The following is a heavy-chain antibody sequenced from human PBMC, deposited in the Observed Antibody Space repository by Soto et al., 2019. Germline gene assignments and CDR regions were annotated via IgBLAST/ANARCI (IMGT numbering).Heavy chain of an antibody. CDR2: IYPGDSDT. CDR3: ARRAIYYDSSGYPTRGAFDI. CDR1: GCSFTNYW. Sequence: GESLKISCKGSGCSFTNYWIGWVRQMPGKGLEWMGIIYPGDSDTRYSPSFQGQVTISADKSISTAYLQWSSLKASDTAMYYCARRAIYYDSSGYPTRGAFDIWGQGTMVTVSS. J-gene: IGHJ3*02. D-gene: IGHD3-22*01. V-gene: IGHV5-51*01.